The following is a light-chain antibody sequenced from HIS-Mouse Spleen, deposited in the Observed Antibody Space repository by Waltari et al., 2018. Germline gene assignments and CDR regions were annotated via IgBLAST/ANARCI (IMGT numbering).Light chain of an antibody. J-gene: IGKJ4*01. V-gene: IGKV3-11*01. CDR3: QQRSNWPPLT. CDR2: DAS. Sequence: EIVLTQSPATLSVSPGERATLPCRASKSVSSYLSWYQQKPGQAPRILIYDASNRATGIPARFSGSGSGTDFTLTISSLEPEDFAVYYCQQRSNWPPLTFGGGTKVEIK. CDR1: KSVSSY.